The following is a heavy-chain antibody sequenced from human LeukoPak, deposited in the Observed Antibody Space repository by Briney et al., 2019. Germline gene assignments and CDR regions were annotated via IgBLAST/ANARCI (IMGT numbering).Heavy chain of an antibody. CDR3: ARRGYYDSSDY. V-gene: IGHV4-39*01. CDR2: IYYSGST. D-gene: IGHD3-22*01. CDR1: GGSISSSNW. Sequence: SETLSLTCAVSGGSISSSNWWSWVRQPPGKGLEWIGSIYYSGSTYYNPSLKSRVTISVDTSKNQFSLKLSSVTAADTAVYYCARRGYYDSSDYWGQGTLVTVSS. J-gene: IGHJ4*02.